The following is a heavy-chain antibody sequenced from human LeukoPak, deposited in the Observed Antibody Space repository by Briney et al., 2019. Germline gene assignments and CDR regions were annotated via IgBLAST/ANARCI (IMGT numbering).Heavy chain of an antibody. D-gene: IGHD2-15*01. J-gene: IGHJ6*02. CDR3: AKDLYCSGGSCYPYGMDV. V-gene: IGHV3-30*02. CDR2: IRYDGSNK. CDR1: GFTFSSYG. Sequence: PGGSLRLSCAASGFTFSSYGMHWVRQAPGKGLEWVAFIRYDGSNKYYADSVKGRFTISRDNSKNTLYLQMNSLRAEDTALYYCAKDLYCSGGSCYPYGMDVWGQGTTVTVSS.